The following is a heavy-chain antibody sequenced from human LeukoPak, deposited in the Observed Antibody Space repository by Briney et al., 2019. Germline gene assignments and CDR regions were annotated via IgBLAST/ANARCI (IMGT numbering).Heavy chain of an antibody. CDR2: IYYSGST. J-gene: IGHJ6*03. D-gene: IGHD6-13*01. Sequence: SETLSLTCTVSGGSISSSSYYWGWIRQPPGKGLEWIGSIYYSGSTYYNPSLKSRVTISVDTSKNQFSLKLSSVTAADTAVYYCARAGHSSSWNYYYYMDVWGKGTTVTVSS. CDR3: ARAGHSSSWNYYYYMDV. CDR1: GGSISSSSYY. V-gene: IGHV4-39*07.